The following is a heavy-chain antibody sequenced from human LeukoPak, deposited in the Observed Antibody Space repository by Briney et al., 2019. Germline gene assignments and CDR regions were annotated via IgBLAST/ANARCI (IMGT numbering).Heavy chain of an antibody. V-gene: IGHV4-31*03. CDR3: ARVYSYSSSIWFDP. D-gene: IGHD6-6*01. Sequence: SETLSLTCTVSGGSISSGGFYWPWIRQNSGKGLEWIGYIYYGGSTYYNPSLKSRLTISVDTSKSQFSLKLSSVTAADTAVYYCARVYSYSSSIWFDPWGQGTLVTVSS. CDR1: GGSISSGGFY. J-gene: IGHJ5*02. CDR2: IYYGGST.